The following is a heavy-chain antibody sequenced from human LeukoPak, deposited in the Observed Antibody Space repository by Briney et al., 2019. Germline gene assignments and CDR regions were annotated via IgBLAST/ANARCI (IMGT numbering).Heavy chain of an antibody. V-gene: IGHV3-23*01. Sequence: GGSLRLSCAASGFTFSSYAMSWVRQAPGKGLEWVSAISATSANVYYTQSVKGRFIISRDNSENTVSLQMNSLRAEDTAIYYCVKHPNYCTTTACYDKWGQGTLVTVSS. CDR1: GFTFSSYA. CDR3: VKHPNYCTTTACYDK. J-gene: IGHJ4*02. CDR2: ISATSANV. D-gene: IGHD2-2*01.